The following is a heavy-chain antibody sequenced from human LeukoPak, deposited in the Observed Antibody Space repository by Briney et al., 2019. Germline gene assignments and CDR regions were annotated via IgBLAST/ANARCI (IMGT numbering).Heavy chain of an antibody. Sequence: SETLSLTCSVSGGSLSTYHWTWIRQPAGKGLQWIGRIYATGTTNSDPSLKSRVTISIDTSKNQFSLRLSSVTAADTAVYYCARGQKYRSGYTVTELGSGYFDYWGQGTLVTVSS. CDR2: IYATGTT. D-gene: IGHD5-18*01. CDR1: GGSLSTYH. J-gene: IGHJ4*02. V-gene: IGHV4-4*07. CDR3: ARGQKYRSGYTVTELGSGYFDY.